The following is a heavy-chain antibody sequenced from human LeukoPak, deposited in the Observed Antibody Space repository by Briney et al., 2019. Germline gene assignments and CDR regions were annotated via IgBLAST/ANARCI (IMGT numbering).Heavy chain of an antibody. Sequence: GGSLRLSCAASGFTFDDYAMHWVRQAPGKGLEWVSGISWNSGSIGYADSVKGRFTISRDNAKNSLYLQMNSLRAEDTAVYYCARVLAFEDAFDIWGQGTMVTVSS. D-gene: IGHD2-15*01. CDR2: ISWNSGSI. CDR3: ARVLAFEDAFDI. V-gene: IGHV3-9*01. CDR1: GFTFDDYA. J-gene: IGHJ3*02.